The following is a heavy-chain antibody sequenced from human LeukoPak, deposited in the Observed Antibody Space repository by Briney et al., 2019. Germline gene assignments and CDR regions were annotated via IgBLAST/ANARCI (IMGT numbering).Heavy chain of an antibody. J-gene: IGHJ4*02. V-gene: IGHV4-30-4*01. CDR2: TYYSAST. D-gene: IGHD3-10*01. CDR1: GGSVSRGDSY. CDR3: ARGSRITMVRGEYYFDY. Sequence: SETLSLTCTVSGGSVSRGDSYWSWNRQPPGKGLKWIGDTYYSASTYYNPSLKSRVTISADTSKNQFSLKLSSVTAADTAVYYCARGSRITMVRGEYYFDYWGQGTLVTVSS.